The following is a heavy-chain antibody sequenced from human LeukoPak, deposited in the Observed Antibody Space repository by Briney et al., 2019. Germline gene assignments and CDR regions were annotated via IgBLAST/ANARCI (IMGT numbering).Heavy chain of an antibody. CDR2: MKEDGSQE. J-gene: IGHJ4*02. Sequence: GGSLRLSCAASGFTFSHYWMTWVRQAPGKGLEWGAKMKEDGSQETYVDSVKGRFTISRENGKKSLYLQMKKVRAEDTAGYYGARSSYKPDCWAQGTLLTVSS. V-gene: IGHV3-7*01. CDR1: GFTFSHYW. D-gene: IGHD5-24*01. CDR3: ARSSYKPDC.